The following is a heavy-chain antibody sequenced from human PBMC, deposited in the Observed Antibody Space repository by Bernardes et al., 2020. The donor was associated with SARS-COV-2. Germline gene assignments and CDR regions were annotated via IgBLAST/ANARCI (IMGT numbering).Heavy chain of an antibody. CDR2: ILNDGNNE. CDR3: ARDLSRSVSNFDY. Sequence: GGSLRLSCAASGFIFSNYGMHWVRQAPGKGLEWVALILNDGNNEYYAESVKGRFTISRDSSKNTLYLQMNSLRAEDTAVYYCARDLSRSVSNFDYWGQGTLVTVSS. CDR1: GFIFSNYG. D-gene: IGHD6-13*01. J-gene: IGHJ4*02. V-gene: IGHV3-33*01.